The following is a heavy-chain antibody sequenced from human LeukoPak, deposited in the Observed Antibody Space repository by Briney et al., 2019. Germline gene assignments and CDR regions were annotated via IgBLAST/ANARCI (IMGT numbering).Heavy chain of an antibody. CDR2: ISAYNGNT. J-gene: IGHJ6*02. Sequence: ASVKVSCKASGYTFTSYGISWVRQAPGQGLEWMGWISAYNGNTNYAQKLQGRVTMTTDTSTSTAYMELRSLRSDDTAVYYCARDRYCSGGSCYNDHYYYYYGMDLWGQGTTVTVSS. V-gene: IGHV1-18*01. D-gene: IGHD2-15*01. CDR1: GYTFTSYG. CDR3: ARDRYCSGGSCYNDHYYYYYGMDL.